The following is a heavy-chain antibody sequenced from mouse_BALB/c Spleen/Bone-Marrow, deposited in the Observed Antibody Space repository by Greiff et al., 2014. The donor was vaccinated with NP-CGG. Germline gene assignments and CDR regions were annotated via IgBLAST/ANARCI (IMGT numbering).Heavy chain of an antibody. CDR2: SNPDNDGT. J-gene: IGHJ2*01. D-gene: IGHD1-1*01. CDR3: AREDYGSSPYYFDY. CDR1: GYTFTSYV. Sequence: EVKLMESGPEVVKPGASVKMSCKASGYTFTSYVMHWVKQKPGQGLEWVGYSNPDNDGTKYNEKFKGKATLTSDKSSSTAYMELSSLTSEDSAVYYCAREDYGSSPYYFDYWGQGTTLTVSS. V-gene: IGHV1-14*01.